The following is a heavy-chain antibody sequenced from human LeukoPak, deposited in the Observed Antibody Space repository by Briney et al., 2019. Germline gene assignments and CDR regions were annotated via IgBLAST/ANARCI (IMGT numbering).Heavy chain of an antibody. Sequence: ASVKVSCKASGYTFTSYYMHWVRQAPGQGLEWMGIINPSGGSTSYAQKFQGRVTMTRDTSTSTVYMELSSLRSEDTAVYYCARDLGGYSYGWRNYGMDVWGQGTTVTVSS. CDR1: GYTFTSYY. J-gene: IGHJ6*02. V-gene: IGHV1-46*01. D-gene: IGHD5-18*01. CDR3: ARDLGGYSYGWRNYGMDV. CDR2: INPSGGST.